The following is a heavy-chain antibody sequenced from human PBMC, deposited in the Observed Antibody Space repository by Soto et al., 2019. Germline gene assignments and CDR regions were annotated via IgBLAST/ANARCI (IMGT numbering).Heavy chain of an antibody. J-gene: IGHJ3*02. CDR2: VYYSGST. V-gene: IGHV4-59*01. D-gene: IGHD3-22*01. CDR1: GASISSSY. CDR3: AREYYDSSGQSNTFDI. Sequence: SETLSLTCTVSGASISSSYWSWIRQSPGKGLEWIGYVYYSGSTNYNPSLKSRVTISVDTSKNQFSLKLSSVTAADTAVYYCAREYYDSSGQSNTFDIWGQGTMVTVSS.